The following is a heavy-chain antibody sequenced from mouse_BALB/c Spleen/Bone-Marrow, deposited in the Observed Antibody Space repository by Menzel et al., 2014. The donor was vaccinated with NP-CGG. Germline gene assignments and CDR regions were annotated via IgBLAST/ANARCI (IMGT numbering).Heavy chain of an antibody. Sequence: EVKVVESGAELVKPGASVKLSCTASGFNIKDTYMHWVKQRPEQGLEWIGRIDPANGNTKYDPKFQGKATITADTSSNTAYLQLSSLTSEDTAVYYCASYVYGYYFDYWGQAPLSQSPQ. J-gene: IGHJ2*01. CDR3: ASYVYGYYFDY. CDR1: GFNIKDTY. CDR2: IDPANGNT. V-gene: IGHV14-3*02. D-gene: IGHD2-2*01.